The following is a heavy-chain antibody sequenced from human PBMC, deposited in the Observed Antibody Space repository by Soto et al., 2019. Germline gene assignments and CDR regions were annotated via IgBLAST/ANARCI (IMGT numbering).Heavy chain of an antibody. Sequence: PSETLSLTCTVSGGSISSSSYYWGWIRQPPGKGLEWIGSIYYSGSTYYNPSLKSRVTISVDTSKNQFSLKLSSVTAADTAVYYCARQQAGSDYVWGSYRPPNWFDTWGQGTLVTVSS. V-gene: IGHV4-39*01. CDR2: IYYSGST. J-gene: IGHJ5*02. CDR3: ARQQAGSDYVWGSYRPPNWFDT. CDR1: GGSISSSSYY. D-gene: IGHD3-16*02.